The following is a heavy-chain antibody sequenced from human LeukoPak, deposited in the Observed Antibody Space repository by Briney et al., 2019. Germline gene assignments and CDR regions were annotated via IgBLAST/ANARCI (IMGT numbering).Heavy chain of an antibody. CDR2: FDPEDGET. D-gene: IGHD2-15*01. Sequence: ASVKVSCKVSGYTLTELSMHWVRQAPGKGLEWMGGFDPEDGETIYAQKFQGRVTMTEDTSTDTAYMELSSLRSEDTAVYYCATVGYCSGGRCYSTSAWFDPWGQGTLVTVSS. CDR3: ATVGYCSGGRCYSTSAWFDP. CDR1: GYTLTELS. V-gene: IGHV1-24*01. J-gene: IGHJ5*02.